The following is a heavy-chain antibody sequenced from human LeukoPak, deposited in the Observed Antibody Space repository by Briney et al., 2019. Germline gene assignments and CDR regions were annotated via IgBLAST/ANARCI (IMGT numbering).Heavy chain of an antibody. D-gene: IGHD6-19*01. Sequence: GGSLRLSCAGSGFIFNNYAMHWVRQPPGEGLEWVSGISWNSGSIDYADSVKGRFTISRDNAKNSLYLQMNSLRVEDTAFYYCAKDNRRHYTSGPNPDSLHWGQGALVTVSS. J-gene: IGHJ4*02. CDR2: ISWNSGSI. V-gene: IGHV3-9*01. CDR1: GFIFNNYA. CDR3: AKDNRRHYTSGPNPDSLH.